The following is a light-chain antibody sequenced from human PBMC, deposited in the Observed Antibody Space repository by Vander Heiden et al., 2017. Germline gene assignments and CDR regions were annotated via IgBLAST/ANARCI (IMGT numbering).Light chain of an antibody. Sequence: QSVLTQPPSASGPPGQRVPISCSGSTSNIGGNTVNWYQQFPGTAPKLLIFCNNQRPSGVPDRFSGSKSGTSASLAISGLQSEDEADYYCASWDDSLNGWVFGGGTKLTVL. J-gene: IGLJ3*02. CDR2: CNN. CDR1: TSNIGGNT. V-gene: IGLV1-44*01. CDR3: ASWDDSLNGWV.